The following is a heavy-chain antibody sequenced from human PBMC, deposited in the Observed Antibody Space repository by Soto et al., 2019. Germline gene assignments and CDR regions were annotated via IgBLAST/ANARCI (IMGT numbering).Heavy chain of an antibody. CDR3: ARGSGDYRNFDS. J-gene: IGHJ4*02. CDR2: IFDSGSP. CDR1: GGSITSGGYS. V-gene: IGHV4-31*02. Sequence: QVQLQESGPGLVKPSQTLSLTCYVSGGSITSGGYSWTWIRHQAGKALQWSGYIFDSGSPYYTPTLKSQHTISLDTGKNLFSLELRSVTAAGTPVYYCARGSGDYRNFDSWGQGTLVSVSS. D-gene: IGHD3-3*01.